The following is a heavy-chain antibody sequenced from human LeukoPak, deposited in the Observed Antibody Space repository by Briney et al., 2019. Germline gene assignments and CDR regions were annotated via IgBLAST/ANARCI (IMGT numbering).Heavy chain of an antibody. V-gene: IGHV4-38-2*02. CDR1: GFSISSGHY. CDR3: SRGQSISAVAV. D-gene: IGHD6-13*01. CDR2: ISHSGTT. J-gene: IGHJ4*02. Sequence: PSGTLSLTCTVSGFSISSGHYWGWTRQPPGRGLEWIASISHSGTTFYNPSLKSRVTISVDTSKNQFPLTVTSVTAADTAVYYCSRGQSISAVAVWGQGTLVTVSS.